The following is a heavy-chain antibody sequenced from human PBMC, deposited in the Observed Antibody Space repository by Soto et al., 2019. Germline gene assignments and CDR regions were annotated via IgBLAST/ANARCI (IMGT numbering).Heavy chain of an antibody. CDR3: AREGVIAAAGRKRGQGVDYYYYGMDV. CDR1: GYTFTSYG. CDR2: ISAYNGNT. D-gene: IGHD6-13*01. V-gene: IGHV1-18*01. J-gene: IGHJ6*02. Sequence: QVQLVQSGAEVKKPGASVKVSCKASGYTFTSYGISWVRQAPGQGLEWMGWISAYNGNTNYAQKLQGRVTMTTDTSTSTAYMELRSLRSDDTAVYYCAREGVIAAAGRKRGQGVDYYYYGMDVWGQGTTVTVSS.